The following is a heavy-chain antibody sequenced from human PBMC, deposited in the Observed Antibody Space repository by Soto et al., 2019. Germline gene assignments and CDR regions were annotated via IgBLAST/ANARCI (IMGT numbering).Heavy chain of an antibody. D-gene: IGHD6-19*01. CDR3: TTLSRSRQWLVQYYYYGMDV. Sequence: PGGSLRLSCAASGFTFSNAWMNWVRQAPGKGLEWVGRIKSKTDGGTTDYAAPVKGRFTISRDDSKNTLYLQMNSLRTEDTAVYYCTTLSRSRQWLVQYYYYGMDVWGQGTTVTVSS. V-gene: IGHV3-15*07. CDR2: IKSKTDGGTT. J-gene: IGHJ6*02. CDR1: GFTFSNAW.